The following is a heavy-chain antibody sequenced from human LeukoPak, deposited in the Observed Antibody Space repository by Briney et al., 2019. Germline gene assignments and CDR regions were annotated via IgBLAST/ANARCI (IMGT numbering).Heavy chain of an antibody. CDR1: GGSISSSPYY. V-gene: IGHV4-39*01. CDR2: IYYSGST. D-gene: IGHD6-19*01. CDR3: ARHASVDGNWPRPLDY. J-gene: IGHJ4*02. Sequence: SETLSLTCTVSGGSISSSPYYWGWIRPRQGMGLEWVSNIYYSGSTYYNPSLKTRVTISVDTSKNQFSLKLTSVTAADTAVYYCARHASVDGNWPRPLDYWGQGSLVTVSS.